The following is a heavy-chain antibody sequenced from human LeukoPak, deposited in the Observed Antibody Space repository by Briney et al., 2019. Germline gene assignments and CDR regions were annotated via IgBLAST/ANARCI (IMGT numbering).Heavy chain of an antibody. V-gene: IGHV3-23*01. CDR1: GFTFSSYA. CDR3: AKRGRYYFDQ. J-gene: IGHJ4*02. CDR2: ITASGGT. Sequence: GGSLRLSCAASGFTFSSYAMSWVRQAPGKGLEWVSTITASGGTYYADSLKGRFTISRDTSKNTLYLQINSLRAEDTAVYYCAKRGRYYFDQWGQGTLVAVSS.